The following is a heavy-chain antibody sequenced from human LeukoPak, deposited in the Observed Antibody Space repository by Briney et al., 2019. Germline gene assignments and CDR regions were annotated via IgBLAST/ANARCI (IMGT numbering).Heavy chain of an antibody. Sequence: PGGSLRLSCAASGFTFSSYAMSWVRQAPGKGLEWVSAISGSGGSTYYADSVKGRFTISRDNSKNTLYLQMNSLRAEDTAVYYCAKDSYYYDSSAPLREVDYWGQGTLDTVSS. V-gene: IGHV3-23*01. D-gene: IGHD3-22*01. CDR2: ISGSGGST. CDR3: AKDSYYYDSSAPLREVDY. CDR1: GFTFSSYA. J-gene: IGHJ4*02.